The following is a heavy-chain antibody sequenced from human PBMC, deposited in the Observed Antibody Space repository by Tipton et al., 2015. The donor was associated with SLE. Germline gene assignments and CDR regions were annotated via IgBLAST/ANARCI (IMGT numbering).Heavy chain of an antibody. V-gene: IGHV4-61*02. J-gene: IGHJ4*02. Sequence: PGLVKPSETLSLICTVSGGSISSSTYYWSWIRQPAGKGLEWIGRIYTSGSTNYNPSLKSRVNMSVDTSKNQFSLKLSSVTAADTAVYYCARSTLGSGWLDWGQGTLVTVSS. D-gene: IGHD6-19*01. CDR3: ARSTLGSGWLD. CDR1: GGSISSSTYY. CDR2: IYTSGST.